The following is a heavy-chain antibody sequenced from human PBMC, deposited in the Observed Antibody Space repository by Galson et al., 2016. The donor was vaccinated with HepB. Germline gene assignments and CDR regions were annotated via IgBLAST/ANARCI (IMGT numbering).Heavy chain of an antibody. CDR1: GFTFSSYA. Sequence: SLRLSCAASGFTFSSYAMHWVCQAPGKGLEWVALIWYDGSNKYYADSVKGRFTISRDTSKNTLYLQMNSLRDADTAVYYFAQGRGSYSSTWYESFGHWGQGSLVTVSS. J-gene: IGHJ4*02. CDR2: IWYDGSNK. V-gene: IGHV3-30*02. D-gene: IGHD6-13*01. CDR3: AQGRGSYSSTWYESFGH.